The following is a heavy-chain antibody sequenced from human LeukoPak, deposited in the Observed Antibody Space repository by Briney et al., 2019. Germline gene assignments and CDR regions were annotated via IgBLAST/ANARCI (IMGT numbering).Heavy chain of an antibody. CDR1: GFTFSSYS. CDR3: ARMSCSSTSCYGYYYYGMDV. Sequence: GGSLRLSCAASGFTFSSYSMNWVRQAPGKGLEWVSSISSSSSYIYYADAVKGRFTISRDNAKNSLYLQMNSLRAEDTAVYYCARMSCSSTSCYGYYYYGMDVWGQGTTVTVSS. V-gene: IGHV3-21*01. J-gene: IGHJ6*02. D-gene: IGHD2-2*01. CDR2: ISSSSSYI.